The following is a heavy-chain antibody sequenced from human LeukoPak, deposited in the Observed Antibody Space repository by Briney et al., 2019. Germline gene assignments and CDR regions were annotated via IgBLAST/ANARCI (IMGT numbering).Heavy chain of an antibody. CDR1: GGSFSGYY. V-gene: IGHV4-34*01. D-gene: IGHD2-21*01. J-gene: IGHJ4*02. Sequence: ASQTLSLTCAVYGGSFSGYYWSWIRQPPGKGLEWIGEINHGGSTNYNPSLKSRVTISVDTSKNQFSLKLSSVTAADTAVYYCARGGRAANCGGDCYHSIDYWGQGTLVTVSS. CDR3: ARGGRAANCGGDCYHSIDY. CDR2: INHGGST.